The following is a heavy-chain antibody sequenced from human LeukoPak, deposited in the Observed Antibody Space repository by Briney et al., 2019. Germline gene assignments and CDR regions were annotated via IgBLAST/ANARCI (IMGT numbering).Heavy chain of an antibody. CDR1: GFTFSSYG. Sequence: GGSLRLSCAASGFTFSSYGMHWVRQAPGKGLEWVAFIRYDGSNKYYADSVKGRFTISRDNSKNTLYLQMNSLRAEDTAVYYCAKANYCDRDRVFDYWGQGTLVTVSS. CDR2: IRYDGSNK. J-gene: IGHJ4*02. V-gene: IGHV3-30*02. D-gene: IGHD3-22*01. CDR3: AKANYCDRDRVFDY.